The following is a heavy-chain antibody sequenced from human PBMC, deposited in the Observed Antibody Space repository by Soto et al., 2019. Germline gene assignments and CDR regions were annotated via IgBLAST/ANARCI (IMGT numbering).Heavy chain of an antibody. V-gene: IGHV4-39*01. Sequence: SETLSLTCTVSGGSISSSSYYWGWIRQPPEKGLEWIGSIYYSGSTYYNPSLKSRVTISVDTSKNQFSLKLSSVTAADTAVYYCARHGTSNSYYYYYYGMDVWGQGTTVTVSS. CDR3: ARHGTSNSYYYYYYGMDV. J-gene: IGHJ6*02. CDR2: IYYSGST. CDR1: GGSISSSSYY. D-gene: IGHD1-1*01.